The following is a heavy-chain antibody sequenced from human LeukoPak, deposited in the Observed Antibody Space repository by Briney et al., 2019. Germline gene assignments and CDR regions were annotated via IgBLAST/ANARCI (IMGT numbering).Heavy chain of an antibody. J-gene: IGHJ4*02. CDR2: ISGSGGST. CDR3: AKVREDVLRFLEWLFRFDY. CDR1: GFTFSSYA. Sequence: GGSLRLSCAASGFTFSSYAMSWVRQAPGKGLEWVSAISGSGGSTYYADSVKGRFTISRDNSKNTLYLQMNSLRAEDTAVYYCAKVREDVLRFLEWLFRFDYWGQGTLVTVSS. D-gene: IGHD3-3*01. V-gene: IGHV3-23*01.